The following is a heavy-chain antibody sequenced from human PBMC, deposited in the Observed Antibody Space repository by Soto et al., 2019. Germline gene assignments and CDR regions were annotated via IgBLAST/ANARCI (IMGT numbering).Heavy chain of an antibody. CDR2: ISSSGSTI. D-gene: IGHD6-13*01. Sequence: GGSLRLSCAASGFTFSDYYMSWIRQAPGKGLEWVSYISSSGSTIYYADSVKGRFTISRDNAKNSLYLQMNSLRAEDTAVYYCARVRSTYSSSWYNPWGKGNLVTVSS. V-gene: IGHV3-11*01. J-gene: IGHJ5*02. CDR1: GFTFSDYY. CDR3: ARVRSTYSSSWYNP.